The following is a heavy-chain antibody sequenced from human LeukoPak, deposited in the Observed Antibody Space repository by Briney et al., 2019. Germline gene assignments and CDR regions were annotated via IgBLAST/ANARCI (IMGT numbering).Heavy chain of an antibody. J-gene: IGHJ1*01. CDR1: GFTFSSYG. V-gene: IGHV3-30*02. CDR3: TTGIWDYGDSLSFY. CDR2: IRYDGSNK. D-gene: IGHD4-17*01. Sequence: GGSLRLSCAASGFTFSSYGMHWVRQAPGKGLEWVAFIRYDGSNKYYADSVKGRFTISRDNSKNTLYPQMNSRRAEDTAVYYCTTGIWDYGDSLSFYWGQGTLVTVSS.